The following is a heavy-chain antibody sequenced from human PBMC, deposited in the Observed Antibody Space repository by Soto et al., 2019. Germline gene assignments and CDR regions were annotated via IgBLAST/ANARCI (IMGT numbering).Heavy chain of an antibody. CDR1: GFTFRSYA. CDR2: ISYNENKR. CDR3: ARAMDTAMTSKDNWFDP. D-gene: IGHD5-18*01. V-gene: IGHV3-30-3*01. J-gene: IGHJ5*02. Sequence: QVQLVESEGGVVQPGRSLRLSCAASGFTFRSYAMHWVRQAPGKGLEWVATISYNENKRYYTDSVKGRFTISRDNSKNTLYLQVNSLRAEDTAVYYCARAMDTAMTSKDNWFDPWGQGTLVTVSS.